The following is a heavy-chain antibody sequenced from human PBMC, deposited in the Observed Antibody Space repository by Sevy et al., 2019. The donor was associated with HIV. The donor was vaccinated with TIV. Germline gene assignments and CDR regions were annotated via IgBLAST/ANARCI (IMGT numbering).Heavy chain of an antibody. J-gene: IGHJ3*02. D-gene: IGHD3-22*01. CDR3: ARAPSWYDSRGYNALDI. CDR1: GDTFNNYH. CDR2: INPSGGTT. V-gene: IGHV1-46*02. Sequence: ASVKVSCKASGDTFNNYHVHWVRQAPGQGLEWMGIINPSGGTTSYAQKFQGRVTMTRDTSTSTVYMELSSLRSEDTAVYYCARAPSWYDSRGYNALDIWGQGTMVTVSS.